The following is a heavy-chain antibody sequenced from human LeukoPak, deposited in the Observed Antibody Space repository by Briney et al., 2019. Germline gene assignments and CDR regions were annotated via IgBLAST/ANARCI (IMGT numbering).Heavy chain of an antibody. V-gene: IGHV3-48*02. CDR2: ISSNIFGTT. D-gene: IGHD6-25*01. CDR1: GFTFSTYS. CDR3: ARDRGGSGWPLFDS. J-gene: IGHJ4*02. Sequence: QPGGSLRLSCEASGFTFSTYSMNWVRQAPGKGLERVSHISSNIFGTTYYAESVKGRLTVSRDNAKNSVYLQMNSLRDEDTAVYYCARDRGGSGWPLFDSWGPGALVTVSS.